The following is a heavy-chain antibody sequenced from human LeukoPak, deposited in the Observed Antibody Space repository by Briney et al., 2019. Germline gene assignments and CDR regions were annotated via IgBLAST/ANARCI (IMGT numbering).Heavy chain of an antibody. CDR2: IIPIFGTA. CDR1: GYTFTGYY. V-gene: IGHV1-69*13. CDR3: ARGFRITIFGVVPNWFDP. D-gene: IGHD3-3*01. Sequence: SVKVSCKASGYTFTGYYMHWVRQAPGQGLEWMGGIIPIFGTANYAQKFQGRVTITADESTSTAYMELSSLRSEDTAVYYCARGFRITIFGVVPNWFDPWGQGTLVTVSS. J-gene: IGHJ5*02.